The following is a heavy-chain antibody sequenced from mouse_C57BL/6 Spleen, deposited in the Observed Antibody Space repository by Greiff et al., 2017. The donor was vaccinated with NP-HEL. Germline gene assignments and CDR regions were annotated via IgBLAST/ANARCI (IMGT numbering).Heavy chain of an antibody. J-gene: IGHJ1*03. Sequence: EVQRVESGGDLVKPGGSLKLSCAASGFTFSSYGMSWVRQTPDKRLEWVATISSGGSYTYYPDSVKGRFTISRDNAKNTLYLQMSSLKSEDTAMYYCARRAYYDYEYFDVWGTGTTVTVSS. CDR2: ISSGGSYT. V-gene: IGHV5-6*01. CDR3: ARRAYYDYEYFDV. CDR1: GFTFSSYG. D-gene: IGHD2-4*01.